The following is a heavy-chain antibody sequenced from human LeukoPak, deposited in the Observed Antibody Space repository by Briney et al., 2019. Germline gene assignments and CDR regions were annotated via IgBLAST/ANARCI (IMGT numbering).Heavy chain of an antibody. V-gene: IGHV4-39*07. D-gene: IGHD3-16*01. CDR1: GGSINNHTYY. Sequence: SETLSLACTVSGGSINNHTYYWGWIRQPPGKGLEWIGSIYYGRNTYYNPSLKSRVTISVDTSKNQFSLKLNSVTAADTAVYYCARGTPTVGGGFFEYWGQGTQVTVSS. CDR3: ARGTPTVGGGFFEY. J-gene: IGHJ4*02. CDR2: IYYGRNT.